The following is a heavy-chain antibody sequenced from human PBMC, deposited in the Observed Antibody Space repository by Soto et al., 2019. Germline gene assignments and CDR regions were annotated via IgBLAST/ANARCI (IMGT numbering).Heavy chain of an antibody. V-gene: IGHV1-69*02. CDR2: IIPILGIA. CDR3: ARLLRTSNDAFDI. Sequence: QVQLVQSGAEVKKRGSSVKVSCKASGGTFSSYTISWVRQAPGQGLEWMGRIIPILGIANYAQKFQGRVTITADKSTSTADMELSSLRSEDTAVYYCARLLRTSNDAFDIWGQGTMVTVSS. D-gene: IGHD2-2*01. J-gene: IGHJ3*02. CDR1: GGTFSSYT.